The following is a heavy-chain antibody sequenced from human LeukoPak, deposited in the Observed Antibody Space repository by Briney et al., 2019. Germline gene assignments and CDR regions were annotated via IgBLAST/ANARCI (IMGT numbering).Heavy chain of an antibody. V-gene: IGHV3-21*01. J-gene: IGHJ5*02. CDR2: ISGSSSYI. CDR1: GFTCSSYS. CDR3: ARDGHIVVVTAASNWFDP. Sequence: GGSLRLSCAASGFTCSSYSMNWVRQAPGKGLEWVSSISGSSSYIYYADSVKGRFTISRHNAKNSLYLQMNSLRAEDTAVYYCARDGHIVVVTAASNWFDPWGQGTLVTVSS. D-gene: IGHD2-21*02.